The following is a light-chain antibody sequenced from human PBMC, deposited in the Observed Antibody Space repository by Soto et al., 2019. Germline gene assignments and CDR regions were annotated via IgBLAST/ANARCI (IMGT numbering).Light chain of an antibody. CDR2: DSS. V-gene: IGKV3-15*01. J-gene: IGKJ5*01. CDR1: ESVSSH. Sequence: EIVLTQSPGTLSLSPGGRGTLSFRASESVSSHLAWYQQKPGQAPRLLIYDSSTRATGIPARFSGSESGTEFTLTISSLQSEDVAVYYCHHYHNWPMTFGQGTRLEIK. CDR3: HHYHNWPMT.